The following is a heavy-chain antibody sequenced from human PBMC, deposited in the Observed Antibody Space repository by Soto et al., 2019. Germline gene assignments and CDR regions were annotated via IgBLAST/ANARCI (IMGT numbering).Heavy chain of an antibody. CDR1: GYTFTSYA. J-gene: IGHJ4*02. CDR2: INACNGSR. Sequence: ASVKVSCKASGYTFTSYAMHWGRKAPGQRLEWMGWINACNGSRIYSQKFQGRVTITTVTSTSTVFLELRSLKSDDTAIYYCARDSLSGYDSSGFYSWGQGTMVTVS. D-gene: IGHD3-22*01. CDR3: ARDSLSGYDSSGFYS. V-gene: IGHV1-3*01.